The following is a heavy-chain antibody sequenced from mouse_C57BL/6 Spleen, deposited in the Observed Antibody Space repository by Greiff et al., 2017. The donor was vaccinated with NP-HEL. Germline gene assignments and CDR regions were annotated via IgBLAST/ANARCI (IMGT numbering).Heavy chain of an antibody. J-gene: IGHJ4*01. CDR3: ARSGYSDYDGMDY. D-gene: IGHD2-13*01. CDR1: GYTFTNYW. Sequence: VQLQQSGAELVRPGTSVKMSCKASGYTFTNYWIGWAKQRPGHGLEWIGDIYPGGGYTNYNEKFKGKATLTADKSSSTAYMQFSSLTSEDSAIYYCARSGYSDYDGMDYWGQGTSVTVSA. CDR2: IYPGGGYT. V-gene: IGHV1-63*01.